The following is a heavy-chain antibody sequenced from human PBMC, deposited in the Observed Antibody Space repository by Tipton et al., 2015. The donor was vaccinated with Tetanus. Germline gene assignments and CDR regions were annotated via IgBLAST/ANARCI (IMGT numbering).Heavy chain of an antibody. CDR1: GGSISDSNSY. J-gene: IGHJ6*02. Sequence: TLSLTCTVSGGSISDSNSYWGWIRQSPGKGLEWVGSIYYSGTTYYNPSLRSRVTISTDTSRNQFSLRVNSVTAADTAVYYCVIETTTISGGIYYYYFGADVWGQGTAVTVSS. D-gene: IGHD5-24*01. V-gene: IGHV4-39*01. CDR3: VIETTTISGGIYYYYFGADV. CDR2: IYYSGTT.